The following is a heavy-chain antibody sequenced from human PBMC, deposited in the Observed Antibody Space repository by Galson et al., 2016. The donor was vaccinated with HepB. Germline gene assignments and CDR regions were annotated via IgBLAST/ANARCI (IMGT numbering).Heavy chain of an antibody. CDR2: ISAKSGDT. D-gene: IGHD5-24*01. V-gene: IGHV1-18*01. Sequence: SVKVSCKASGYKFTNNGISWVRQAPGQGLEWMGWISAKSGDTKYAKNFQGRVTMTRDTPTSTAYMELTSLRSDDTAMYYCVTDIQYRFDSWGQGTLVAVSS. J-gene: IGHJ5*01. CDR3: VTDIQYRFDS. CDR1: GYKFTNNG.